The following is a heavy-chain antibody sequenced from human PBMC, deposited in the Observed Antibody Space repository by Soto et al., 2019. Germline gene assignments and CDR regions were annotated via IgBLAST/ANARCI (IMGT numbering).Heavy chain of an antibody. CDR2: ISYDGSNK. Sequence: QVQLVESGGGVVQPGRSLRLSCAASGFTFSSYGMHWVRQAPGKGLEWVAVISYDGSNKYYADSVKGRFTISRDNSKKKLYLEMNSLREEETAVYYCARGAGGAVACPGPTGYWGQGTLVTVYS. J-gene: IGHJ4*02. CDR3: ARGAGGAVACPGPTGY. D-gene: IGHD6-19*01. V-gene: IGHV3-30*03. CDR1: GFTFSSYG.